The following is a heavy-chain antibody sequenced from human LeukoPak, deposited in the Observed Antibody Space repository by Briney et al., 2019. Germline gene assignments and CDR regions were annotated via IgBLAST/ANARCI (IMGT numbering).Heavy chain of an antibody. V-gene: IGHV3-33*08. CDR1: GFTFSSYS. J-gene: IGHJ4*02. CDR3: ARDGNDYGDYFDY. D-gene: IGHD4-17*01. Sequence: GGSLRLSCAASGFTFSSYSMNWVRQAPGKGLEWVAVIWYDGSNKYYADSVKGRFTISRDNSKNTLYLQMNSLRAEDTAVYYCARDGNDYGDYFDYWGQGTLVTVSS. CDR2: IWYDGSNK.